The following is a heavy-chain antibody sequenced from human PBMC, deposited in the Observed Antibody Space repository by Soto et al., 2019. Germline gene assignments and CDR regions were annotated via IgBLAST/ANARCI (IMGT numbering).Heavy chain of an antibody. CDR3: ARADAVGWFDP. D-gene: IGHD1-26*01. V-gene: IGHV3-66*01. CDR2: IYSGGST. J-gene: IGHJ5*02. CDR1: VFTVRTSY. Sequence: PGESLKSSCAASVFTVRTSYITWVRQAPGKGLEWVPVIYSGGSTYYADSVKGRFTMSRDNSRNTLYLQMNSLRAEDTAVYYCARADAVGWFDPWGQGTLVTVSS.